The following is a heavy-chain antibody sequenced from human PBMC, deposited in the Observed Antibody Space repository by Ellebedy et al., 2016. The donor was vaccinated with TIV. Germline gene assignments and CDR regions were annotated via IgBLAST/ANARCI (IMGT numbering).Heavy chain of an antibody. D-gene: IGHD6-13*01. CDR3: ARREAAAAGYPDY. V-gene: IGHV4-30-4*01. CDR1: GGSISSGDYY. Sequence: SETLSLXXTVSGGSISSGDYYWSWIRQPPGKGLEWIGYIYYSGSTYYNPSLKSRVTISVDTSKNQFSLKLSSVTAADTAVYYCARREAAAAGYPDYWGQGTLVTVSS. J-gene: IGHJ4*02. CDR2: IYYSGST.